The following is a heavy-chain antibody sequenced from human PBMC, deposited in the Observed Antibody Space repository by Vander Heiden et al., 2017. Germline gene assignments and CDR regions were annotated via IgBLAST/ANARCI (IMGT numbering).Heavy chain of an antibody. Sequence: HVQLVESGGGVVQPGGSLRLPCPASGLTFRGQAVRWVRQAPGKGLGLVASIWYDGSHQYYADSVKGRFSISRDNSKNILYLHMDSLRAEDTAVFYCARDGHYHGLGSLRWIDPWGQGTLVTVSS. J-gene: IGHJ5*02. CDR3: ARDGHYHGLGSLRWIDP. CDR2: IWYDGSHQ. V-gene: IGHV3-33*01. CDR1: GLTFRGQA. D-gene: IGHD3-10*01.